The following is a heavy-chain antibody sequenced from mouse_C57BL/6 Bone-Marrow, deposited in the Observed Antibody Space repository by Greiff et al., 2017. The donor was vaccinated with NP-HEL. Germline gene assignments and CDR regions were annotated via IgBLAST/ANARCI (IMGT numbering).Heavy chain of an antibody. CDR3: ARWGLRRNDWYFDV. Sequence: VKLMESGAELARPGASVKLSCKASGYTFTSYGISWVKQRTGQGLEWIGEIYPRSGNTYYNEKFQGKATLTADKSSSTAYMELRSLTSEDSAVYFCARWGLRRNDWYFDVWGTGTTVTVSS. CDR2: IYPRSGNT. J-gene: IGHJ1*03. V-gene: IGHV1-81*01. D-gene: IGHD2-2*01. CDR1: GYTFTSYG.